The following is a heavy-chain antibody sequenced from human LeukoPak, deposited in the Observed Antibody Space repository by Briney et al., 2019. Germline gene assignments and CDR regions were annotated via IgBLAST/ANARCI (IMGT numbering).Heavy chain of an antibody. CDR3: ARTKPVLLWFGELSGVNWFDP. CDR1: GYTFTSYD. Sequence: APVKVSCKASGYTFTSYDINWVRQATGQGLEWMGWMNPNSGNTGYAQKFQGRVTMTRNTSISTAYMELSSLRSEDTAVYYCARTKPVLLWFGELSGVNWFDPWGQGTLVTVSS. CDR2: MNPNSGNT. J-gene: IGHJ5*02. D-gene: IGHD3-10*01. V-gene: IGHV1-8*01.